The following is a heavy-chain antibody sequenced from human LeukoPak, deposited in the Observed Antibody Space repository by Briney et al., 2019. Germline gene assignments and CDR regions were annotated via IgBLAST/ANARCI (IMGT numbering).Heavy chain of an antibody. CDR3: ARDLSGSSTFEI. D-gene: IGHD5-12*01. J-gene: IGHJ3*02. Sequence: PSETLSLTCTVSGASISSNGYYWSWIRQHPGKGLEWIGYIYYSGATYYNPSLKSRVTISMDTSRNQFSLRLSSLTAAGTALYYCARDLSGSSTFEIWGQGTMVTVSS. CDR2: IYYSGAT. CDR1: GASISSNGYY. V-gene: IGHV4-31*03.